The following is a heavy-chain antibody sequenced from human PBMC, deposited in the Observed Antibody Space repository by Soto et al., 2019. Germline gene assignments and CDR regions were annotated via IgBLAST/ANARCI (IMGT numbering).Heavy chain of an antibody. CDR1: GGSVSSSNCY. D-gene: IGHD3-3*01. CDR2: VYYSGST. J-gene: IGHJ4*02. CDR3: ARLNDFWSGYYPFDY. Sequence: SETLSLTCTVSGGSVSSSNCYWGWIRQPPGKGLEWLGSVYYSGSTYYNPSLKSRVTISLDTSKNQFSLRLSSVTAADTAVYYCARLNDFWSGYYPFDYWGQGTLVTVSS. V-gene: IGHV4-39*01.